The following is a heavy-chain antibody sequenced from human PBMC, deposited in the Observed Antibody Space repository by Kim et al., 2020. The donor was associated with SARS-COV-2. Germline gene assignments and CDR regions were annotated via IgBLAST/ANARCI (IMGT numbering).Heavy chain of an antibody. J-gene: IGHJ5*02. CDR1: GGSISSGGYY. D-gene: IGHD2-21*01. CDR2: IYYNGNT. V-gene: IGHV4-31*03. Sequence: SETLSLTCTVSGGSISSGGYYWSWIRQHPGKGLEWIGYIYYNGNTYYNPSLKSRVTISLDTSKNQFSLKLSSVTAADTAVYYCARQVGLLNWFDPWGQGTLVTVSS. CDR3: ARQVGLLNWFDP.